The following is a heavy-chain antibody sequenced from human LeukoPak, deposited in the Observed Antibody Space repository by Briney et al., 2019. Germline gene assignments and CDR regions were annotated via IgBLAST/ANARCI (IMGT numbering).Heavy chain of an antibody. CDR2: IRSSGSTI. V-gene: IGHV3-48*03. CDR3: ARDGVSYYYDSSGGYYFDY. J-gene: IGHJ4*02. Sequence: PGGSLRLSCAASGFTFSSYEMNWVRQAAGKGLEWDSYIRSSGSTIYYADSVKGRFTISRDNAKNSLYLQMNSLRAEDTAVYYCARDGVSYYYDSSGGYYFDYWGQGTLVTVSS. D-gene: IGHD3-22*01. CDR1: GFTFSSYE.